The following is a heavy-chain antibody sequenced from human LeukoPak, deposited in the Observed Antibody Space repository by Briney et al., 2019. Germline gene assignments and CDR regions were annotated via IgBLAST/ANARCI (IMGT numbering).Heavy chain of an antibody. CDR2: IYTSGST. D-gene: IGHD2-2*01. Sequence: SETLSLTCTVSGGSISSGSHYWSWIRQPAGKGLEWIGRIYTSGSTNYNPSLKSRVTISVDTSKNQFSLKLSSVTAADTAVYYCARGGVMVVVPAAMGTWFDPWGQGTLVTVSS. CDR1: GGSISSGSHY. V-gene: IGHV4-61*02. CDR3: ARGGVMVVVPAAMGTWFDP. J-gene: IGHJ5*02.